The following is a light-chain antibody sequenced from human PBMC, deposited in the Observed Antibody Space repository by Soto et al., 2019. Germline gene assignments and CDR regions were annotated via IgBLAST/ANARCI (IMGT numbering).Light chain of an antibody. CDR1: SGYSNYK. V-gene: IGLV9-49*01. J-gene: IGLJ1*01. CDR2: VGTGGIVG. Sequence: QLVLTQPPSASASLGASVTLTCTLSSGYSNYKVDWYQQRPGKGPRFVMRVGTGGIVGSKGDGIPDRFSVLGSGLNRYLTIKNIQEEDESDYHCGADHGSGSNFAFDVFGTGTKLTVL. CDR3: GADHGSGSNFAFDV.